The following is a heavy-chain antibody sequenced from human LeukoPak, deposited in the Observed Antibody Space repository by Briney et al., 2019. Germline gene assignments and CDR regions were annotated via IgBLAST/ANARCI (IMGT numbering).Heavy chain of an antibody. CDR1: GFTFSSYA. CDR2: ISDSGGST. J-gene: IGHJ4*02. CDR3: AKGVGATPLDYFDY. V-gene: IGHV3-23*01. D-gene: IGHD1-26*01. Sequence: GGSLRLSCAASGFTFSSYAMSWVRQAPGKGLEWVSAISDSGGSTYYADSVKGRFTISRGNSKNTLYLQMNSLRAEDTAVYYCAKGVGATPLDYFDYWGQGTLVTVSS.